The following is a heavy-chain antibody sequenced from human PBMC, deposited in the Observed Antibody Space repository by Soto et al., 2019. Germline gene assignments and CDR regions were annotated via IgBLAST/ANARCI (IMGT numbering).Heavy chain of an antibody. D-gene: IGHD3-10*01. Sequence: QLQLHMSGSGLVKTSQTLSLTCTVSGASITYGAYSWSWIRQTPGKGLEWIGYINHLETTFYNPSFESRLTLSIDRTKNQFSLNLKSMSAADRAVYFCARGGGFDSFVYWGQGILVTVSS. J-gene: IGHJ4*02. V-gene: IGHV4-30-2*01. CDR1: GASITYGAYS. CDR3: ARGGGFDSFVY. CDR2: INHLETT.